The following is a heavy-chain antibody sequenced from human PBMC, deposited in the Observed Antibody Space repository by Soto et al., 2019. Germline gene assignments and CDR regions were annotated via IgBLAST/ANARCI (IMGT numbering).Heavy chain of an antibody. D-gene: IGHD3-10*01. V-gene: IGHV3-7*05. CDR2: IKEDGSDR. CDR3: ARAGSENEY. CDR1: GLTFSHYW. Sequence: EVQLVESGGGLIQPGGSLRLSCEASGLTFSHYWMTWVRQAAGKGLEWLANIKEDGSDRNYVDSVKGRFTISRDNAKNSLYLQLNGLRAEETAVYYCARAGSENEYWGQGTLVTLSS. J-gene: IGHJ4*02.